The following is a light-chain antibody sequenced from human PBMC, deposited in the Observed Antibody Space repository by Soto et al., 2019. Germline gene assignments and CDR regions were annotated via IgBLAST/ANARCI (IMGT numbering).Light chain of an antibody. V-gene: IGLV1-51*01. CDR2: DDN. Sequence: QSVLTQPPAVSAAPGQNVTISCSGSSSNIGGNSISWYQQLPGTAPKLLIYDDNKRPSGIPDRFSGSKSGTSATLCSTGFQKGDEGDYYWGSRDSSLRAYVFGSGTKVTVL. J-gene: IGLJ1*01. CDR1: SSNIGGNS. CDR3: GSRDSSLRAYV.